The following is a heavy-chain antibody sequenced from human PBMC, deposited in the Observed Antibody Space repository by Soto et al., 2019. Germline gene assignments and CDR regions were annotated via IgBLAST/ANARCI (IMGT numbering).Heavy chain of an antibody. CDR2: ISYDGSNK. Sequence: ESGGGVVQPGRSLRLSCAASGFTFSSYAMHWVRQAPGKGLEWVAVISYDGSNKYYADSVKGRFTISRDNSKNTLYLQMNSLRAEDTAVYYCARDRSSSPEGYFDYWGQGTLVTVSS. V-gene: IGHV3-30-3*01. CDR1: GFTFSSYA. J-gene: IGHJ4*02. CDR3: ARDRSSSPEGYFDY. D-gene: IGHD6-13*01.